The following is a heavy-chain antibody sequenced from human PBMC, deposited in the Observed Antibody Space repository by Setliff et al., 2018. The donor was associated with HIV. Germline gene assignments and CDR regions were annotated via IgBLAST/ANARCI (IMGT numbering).Heavy chain of an antibody. D-gene: IGHD6-6*01. CDR1: GFTFSSYW. CDR3: ALTPYSSSSLSY. J-gene: IGHJ4*02. V-gene: IGHV3-74*01. CDR2: INSDGSST. Sequence: GGSLRLSCAASGFTFSSYWMHWVRQAPGKGLVWVSRINSDGSSTSYADSEKGRFTISRDNAKNTLYLQMNSLRAEDTAVYYCALTPYSSSSLSYWGQGNLVTVSS.